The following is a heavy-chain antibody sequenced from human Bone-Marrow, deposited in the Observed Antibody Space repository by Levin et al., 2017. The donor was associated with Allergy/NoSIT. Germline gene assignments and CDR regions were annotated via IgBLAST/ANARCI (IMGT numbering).Heavy chain of an antibody. CDR1: GFTFSSRT. CDR2: INSDSDTI. CDR3: ARVSVPGESDY. J-gene: IGHJ4*02. Sequence: PGGSLRLSCAASGFTFSSRTMNWIRQAPGKGLEWLCYINSDSDTIVYADSVKGRFTISRDNAKKLLFLQMDSLRPEDSAMYYCARVSVPGESDYWGQGTLVTVSS. D-gene: IGHD3-10*01. V-gene: IGHV3-48*01.